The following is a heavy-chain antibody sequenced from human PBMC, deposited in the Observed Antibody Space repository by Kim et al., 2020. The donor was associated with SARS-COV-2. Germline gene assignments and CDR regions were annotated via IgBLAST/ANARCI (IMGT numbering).Heavy chain of an antibody. V-gene: IGHV1-2*05. J-gene: IGHJ3*01. D-gene: IGHD3-10*01. CDR2: INPDSGGT. CDR1: GYTFTGYY. Sequence: ASVTVSCKASGYTFTGYYIHWVRQGPGQGLEWMGRINPDSGGTNLARRFQGRVTMTRDTSISTVYMEVSRLTPDDTVVYYCARGSYHDGLDFWDQGTLVTVSS. CDR3: ARGSYHDGLDF.